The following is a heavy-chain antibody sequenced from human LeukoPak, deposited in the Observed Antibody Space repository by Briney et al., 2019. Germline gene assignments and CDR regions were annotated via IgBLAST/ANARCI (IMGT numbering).Heavy chain of an antibody. D-gene: IGHD5-18*01. CDR2: IDPSDSET. J-gene: IGHJ4*02. Sequence: GESLKISCEASGYSFTSYWIGWVRQMPGKGLEWMGIIDPSDSETRYTPSFQGQVTISVDKSLTTADLQWNSLKASDTAMYYCARQTAMGRSGDYWGQGTLVTVSS. CDR3: ARQTAMGRSGDY. CDR1: GYSFTSYW. V-gene: IGHV5-51*01.